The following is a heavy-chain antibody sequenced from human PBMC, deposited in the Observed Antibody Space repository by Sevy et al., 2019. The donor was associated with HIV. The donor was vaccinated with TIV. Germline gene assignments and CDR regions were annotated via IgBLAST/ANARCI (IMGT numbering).Heavy chain of an antibody. Sequence: GGSLRLSCAASGFTFSSYGMHWVRQAPGKGLEWVAVISYDGSNKYYADSVKGRFTISRDNSKNTLYLQMNSLRAEDTAVYYCAKDRSYYNYYYYYGMDVWRQGTTVTVSS. CDR1: GFTFSSYG. CDR3: AKDRSYYNYYYYYGMDV. V-gene: IGHV3-30*18. CDR2: ISYDGSNK. J-gene: IGHJ6*02. D-gene: IGHD3-10*01.